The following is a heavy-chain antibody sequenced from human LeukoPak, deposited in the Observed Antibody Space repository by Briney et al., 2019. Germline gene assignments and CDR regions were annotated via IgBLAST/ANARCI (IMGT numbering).Heavy chain of an antibody. V-gene: IGHV1-18*04. J-gene: IGHJ4*02. CDR3: ARDLGLVVPAAISDS. Sequence: ASVKVSCKASGYTFTSYGISWVRQAPGQGLEWMGWISAYNGNTNYAQKLQGRVTMTTDTSTSTAYMELRSLRSDDTAVYYCARDLGLVVPAAISDSWGPGTLVTVSS. CDR1: GYTFTSYG. CDR2: ISAYNGNT. D-gene: IGHD2-2*01.